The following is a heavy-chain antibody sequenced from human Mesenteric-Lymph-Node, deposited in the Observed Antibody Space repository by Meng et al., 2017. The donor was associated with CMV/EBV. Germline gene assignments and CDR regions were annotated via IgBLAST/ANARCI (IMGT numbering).Heavy chain of an antibody. CDR3: ASYSNYVPANFDY. CDR1: GFTFSSYA. V-gene: IGHV3-30-3*01. J-gene: IGHJ4*02. Sequence: GESLKISCAASGFTFSSYAMHWVRQAPGKGLEWVAVISYDGSNKYYADSVKGRFTISRDNSKNTLYLQMNSLRAEDTAVYYCASYSNYVPANFDYWGQGTLVTVSS. D-gene: IGHD4-11*01. CDR2: ISYDGSNK.